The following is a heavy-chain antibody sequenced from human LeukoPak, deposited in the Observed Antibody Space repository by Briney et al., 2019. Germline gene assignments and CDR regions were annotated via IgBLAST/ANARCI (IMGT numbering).Heavy chain of an antibody. Sequence: GGALRLSCAASGFTFSSYAMSWVRPAPGKGLGWVSAISGSGDGAFYADSVKGRFTISRDNSKDTLYLQMNSLRAEDTAVYYCAKPYCSGGSCDKPFDYWGQGTLVTVSS. CDR2: ISGSGDGA. CDR3: AKPYCSGGSCDKPFDY. CDR1: GFTFSSYA. J-gene: IGHJ4*02. D-gene: IGHD2-15*01. V-gene: IGHV3-23*01.